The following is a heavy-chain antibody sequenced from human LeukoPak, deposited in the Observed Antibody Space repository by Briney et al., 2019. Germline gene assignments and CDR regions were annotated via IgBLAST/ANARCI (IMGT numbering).Heavy chain of an antibody. Sequence: APVKVSCKASGYTFTGNYMHWVRQAPGQGLEWMGWINPNSGSTNYAQKFQGRVTMTTDTSTRTAYMELRSLRSDDTAVYYCARDRYNWFDPWGQGTLVTVSS. CDR3: ARDRYNWFDP. CDR1: GYTFTGNY. V-gene: IGHV1-2*02. CDR2: INPNSGST. J-gene: IGHJ5*02.